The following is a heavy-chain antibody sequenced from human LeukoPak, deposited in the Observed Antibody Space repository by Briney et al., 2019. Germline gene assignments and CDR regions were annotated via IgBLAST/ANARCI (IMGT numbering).Heavy chain of an antibody. Sequence: GGSLRLSCAASGFTFSSYAMSWVRQAPGKGLKWVSAISGSGGSTYYADSVKGRFTISRDNSKNTLYLQMNSLRAEDTAVYYCAKGSMVGVLCCFDYWGQGTLVTVSS. J-gene: IGHJ4*02. CDR2: ISGSGGST. CDR1: GFTFSSYA. CDR3: AKGSMVGVLCCFDY. D-gene: IGHD3-10*01. V-gene: IGHV3-23*01.